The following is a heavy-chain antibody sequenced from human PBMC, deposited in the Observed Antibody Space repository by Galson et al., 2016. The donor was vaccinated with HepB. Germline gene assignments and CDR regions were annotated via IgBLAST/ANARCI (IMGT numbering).Heavy chain of an antibody. CDR3: AKSQFAPPVSGWFNAFDL. J-gene: IGHJ3*01. CDR2: ISSSDGRT. V-gene: IGHV3-23*01. D-gene: IGHD6-19*01. CDR1: GFTFVDYD. Sequence: SLRLSCATSGFTFVDYDMSWFRQAPGKGLEWVSSISSSDGRTWYADSVRGRFTISTDNSKTTLYVQMNSLRVDDSAIYYCAKSQFAPPVSGWFNAFDLWGQGTMVTVSS.